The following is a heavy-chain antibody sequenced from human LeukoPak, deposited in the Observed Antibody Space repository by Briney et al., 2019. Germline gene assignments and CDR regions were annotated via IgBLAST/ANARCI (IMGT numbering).Heavy chain of an antibody. CDR3: AREIRPGNYYYYMDV. CDR1: GYSISSGYF. D-gene: IGHD1-14*01. V-gene: IGHV4-38-2*02. Sequence: SETLSLTCTVSGYSISSGYFWGWIRQPPGKGLEWIGSIYHSGTTYYNPSLKSRVTISVDTSKNQFSLKLTSVTAADTAVYYCAREIRPGNYYYYMDVWGKGTTVTISS. CDR2: IYHSGTT. J-gene: IGHJ6*03.